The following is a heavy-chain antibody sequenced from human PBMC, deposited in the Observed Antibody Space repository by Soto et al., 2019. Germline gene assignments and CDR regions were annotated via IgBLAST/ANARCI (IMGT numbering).Heavy chain of an antibody. CDR1: SRSFRDYY. V-gene: IGHV4-34*01. D-gene: IGHD2-21*01. CDR3: ARSPKSTDFPYYFDF. J-gene: IGHJ4*02. Sequence: SETLSLTCAVYSRSFRDYYWTWIRQPPGKGLEFIGEINHSGTTHYNPSLKSRVTVSVDTSKNHFSLKMTSVTAADTAVYYCARSPKSTDFPYYFDFWGQGTLVTVSS. CDR2: INHSGTT.